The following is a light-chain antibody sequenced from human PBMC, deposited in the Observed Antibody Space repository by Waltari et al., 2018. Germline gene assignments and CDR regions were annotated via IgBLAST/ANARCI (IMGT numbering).Light chain of an antibody. CDR1: QSIGYW. CDR2: KAS. V-gene: IGKV1-5*03. J-gene: IGKJ2*01. CDR3: QQYSSESYT. Sequence: DIQMTQSPSTLSASVGDRVTITCRASQSIGYWLAWYQQKPGKAPKLLSQKASSLQGGIPSRFGGSGSGTEFTLTISSLQPDDSATYHCQQYSSESYTFGQGTKLEIK.